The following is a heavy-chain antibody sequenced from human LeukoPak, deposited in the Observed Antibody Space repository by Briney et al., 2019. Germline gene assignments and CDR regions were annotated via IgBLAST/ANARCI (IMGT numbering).Heavy chain of an antibody. J-gene: IGHJ4*02. CDR3: VRSGVVLQTGFDF. Sequence: SETLSLTCAVSGGPIMTHPYYWGWIRQPPGKGLEWLGSIFYDGTTYYSPSLKSRVSVSADMSRNQFSLSLTSASAADTAVYYCVRSGVVLQTGFDFWGQGALVTVSS. CDR2: IFYDGTT. V-gene: IGHV4-39*07. D-gene: IGHD3-16*01. CDR1: GGPIMTHPYY.